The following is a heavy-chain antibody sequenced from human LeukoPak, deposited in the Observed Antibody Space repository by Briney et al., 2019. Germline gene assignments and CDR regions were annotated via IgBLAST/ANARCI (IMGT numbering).Heavy chain of an antibody. J-gene: IGHJ4*02. D-gene: IGHD3-16*01. Sequence: ASVKVSCKASGYTFTSYYMHWVRQAPGQGLEWMGIINPSGGSTSYAQKFQGRVTMTRDTSTSTVYMELSSLRSDDTAVHYCVRGARVWGNFKVAVLQFDYWGQGTLVTVSS. CDR3: VRGARVWGNFKVAVLQFDY. V-gene: IGHV1-46*01. CDR1: GYTFTSYY. CDR2: INPSGGST.